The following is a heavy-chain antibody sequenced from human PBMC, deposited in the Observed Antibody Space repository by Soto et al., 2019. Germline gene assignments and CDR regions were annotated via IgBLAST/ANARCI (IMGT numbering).Heavy chain of an antibody. CDR3: ARDSQYSTDWQRFDS. J-gene: IGHJ4*02. CDR2: VNTDTGNP. CDR1: GYTFTNYA. Sequence: QVQLVQSGVEVKKPGASVKVTCKASGYTFTNYAISWVRQAPGRGLEWLGWVNTDTGNPNYAQSFQGRVTMTTDTSTVTAYMELRSLRSADAAVYYCARDSQYSTDWQRFDSWGQGTLVTVSS. D-gene: IGHD6-6*01. V-gene: IGHV1-18*01.